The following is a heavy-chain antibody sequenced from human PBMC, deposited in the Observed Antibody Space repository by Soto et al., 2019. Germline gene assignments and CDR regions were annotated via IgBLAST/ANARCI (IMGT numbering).Heavy chain of an antibody. CDR1: GDTFTDYA. CDR3: ARGRWTQATADYYLDY. J-gene: IGHJ4*02. CDR2: INAGNGKT. V-gene: IGHV1-3*01. Sequence: QVQLVQSGAEVKKPGASVDVSCKASGDTFTDYAMHWVRQAPGQRIEWMGWINAGNGKTKYSQNFQGRVTVTRDTSASTTYMQLRSLTSEDTAVYYCARGRWTQATADYYLDYWGQGTLVTVSS. D-gene: IGHD1-1*01.